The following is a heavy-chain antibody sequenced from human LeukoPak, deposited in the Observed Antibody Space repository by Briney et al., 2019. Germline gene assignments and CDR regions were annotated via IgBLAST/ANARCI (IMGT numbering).Heavy chain of an antibody. D-gene: IGHD6-19*01. CDR1: GESLNSYY. J-gene: IGHJ4*02. V-gene: IGHV3-7*01. CDR3: ARVQRWLVIYGGFDY. CDR2: IKQDGSEK. Sequence: PSETLSLTCAVYGESLNSYYWSWVRQAPGKGLEWVANIKQDGSEKYYVDSVKGRFTISRDNAKNSLYLQMNSLRAEDTAVYYCARVQRWLVIYGGFDYWGQGTLVTVSS.